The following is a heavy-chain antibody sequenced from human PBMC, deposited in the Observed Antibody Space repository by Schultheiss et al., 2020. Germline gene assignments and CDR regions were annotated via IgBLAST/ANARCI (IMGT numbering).Heavy chain of an antibody. CDR3: ARGLALWFGEFDYYYYGMDV. V-gene: IGHV3-53*01. CDR2: IYSGGNT. J-gene: IGHJ6*02. Sequence: GGSLRLSCAASGFTVSSNYMTWVRQVPGKGLEWVSIIYSGGNTYYADSVKGRFTVSRDNSRNTLYLQMNSLRAEDTAVYYCARGLALWFGEFDYYYYGMDVWGQGTTVTVSS. D-gene: IGHD3-10*01. CDR1: GFTVSSNY.